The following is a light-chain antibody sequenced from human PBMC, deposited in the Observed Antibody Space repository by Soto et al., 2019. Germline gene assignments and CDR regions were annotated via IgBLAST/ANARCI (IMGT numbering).Light chain of an antibody. CDR1: QSVFGTY. Sequence: EVVLTQSPAPLSLSPGERATLSCRASQSVFGTYLAWYQQKPGQAPWLLIYGASRRATGVPDRFSGSGSGTDFTLTISRLEPEDFAVYSCQQYGSSPLTFGGGTKVEIK. CDR3: QQYGSSPLT. V-gene: IGKV3-20*01. J-gene: IGKJ4*01. CDR2: GAS.